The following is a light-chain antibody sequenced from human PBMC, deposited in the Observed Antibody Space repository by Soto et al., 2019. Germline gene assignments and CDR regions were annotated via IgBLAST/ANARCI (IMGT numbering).Light chain of an antibody. CDR2: GAS. J-gene: IGKJ1*01. V-gene: IGKV3-15*01. CDR1: QSVSSS. Sequence: EIVLTQSPATLSLSPGERATLSCRTSQSVSSSLAWYQQKPGQAPRLLIYGASTRATGIPARFSGSGSATEFTLTISSLQSEDFAVYYCQQYNNWPLTFGQGTKVDI. CDR3: QQYNNWPLT.